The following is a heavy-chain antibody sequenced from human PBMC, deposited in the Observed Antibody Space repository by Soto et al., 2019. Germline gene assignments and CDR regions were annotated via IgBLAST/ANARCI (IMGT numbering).Heavy chain of an antibody. J-gene: IGHJ5*02. D-gene: IGHD3-10*01. Sequence: QVQLVQSGAEVKKPGASVKVSCKASGYTFTSYGMHWVRQAPGQRLEWMGWINAGNGNTKYSQKFQGRVTITREPSASPAYRALSSVRAEDTAVYYCDRGSGLNKLHPWGQGPLVTVSS. CDR2: INAGNGNT. V-gene: IGHV1-3*01. CDR1: GYTFTSYG. CDR3: DRGSGLNKLHP.